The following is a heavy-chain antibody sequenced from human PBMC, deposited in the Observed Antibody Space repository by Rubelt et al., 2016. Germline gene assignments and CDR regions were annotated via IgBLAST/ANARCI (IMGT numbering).Heavy chain of an antibody. CDR3: ARGKEGLGVTMMDY. V-gene: IGHV4-34*01. CDR1: GGSFSGYY. Sequence: QVQLQQWGAGLLKPSETLSLTCAVYGGSFSGYYWSWIRQPPGKGLEWIGEINHNGSTNDNPSLKSRVTISVDTSKNQSSLKLSSVTAADTAVYYCARGKEGLGVTMMDYWGQGTLVTVSS. D-gene: IGHD3-22*01. CDR2: INHNGST. J-gene: IGHJ4*02.